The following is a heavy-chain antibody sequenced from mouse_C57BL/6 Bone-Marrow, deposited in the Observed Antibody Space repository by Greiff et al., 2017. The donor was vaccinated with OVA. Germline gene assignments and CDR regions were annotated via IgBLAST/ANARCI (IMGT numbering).Heavy chain of an antibody. Sequence: QVQLQQSGAELVMPGASVKLSCKASGYTFTSYWMHWVKQRPGQGLEWIGEIDPSDSYTNYNQKFKGKSTLTVDKSSSTAYMQLSSLTSEDSAVYYCATTVGATRYFDVWGTGTTVTVSS. CDR1: GYTFTSYW. V-gene: IGHV1-69*01. J-gene: IGHJ1*03. CDR3: ATTVGATRYFDV. D-gene: IGHD1-1*01. CDR2: IDPSDSYT.